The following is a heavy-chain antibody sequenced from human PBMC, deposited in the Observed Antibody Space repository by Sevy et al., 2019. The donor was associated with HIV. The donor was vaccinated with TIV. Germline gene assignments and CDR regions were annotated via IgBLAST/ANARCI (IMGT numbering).Heavy chain of an antibody. Sequence: GGSLRLSCAASGFTFINAWMSWVRQAPGKGLEWVGRIKSKTDGGTTDYAAPVKGRFTISRDDSKNTLYLQMNSLKTEDTAVYYCTTDPRGTMVRGPHGEDFDYWGQGTLVTVSS. CDR3: TTDPRGTMVRGPHGEDFDY. J-gene: IGHJ4*02. D-gene: IGHD3-10*01. V-gene: IGHV3-15*01. CDR1: GFTFINAW. CDR2: IKSKTDGGTT.